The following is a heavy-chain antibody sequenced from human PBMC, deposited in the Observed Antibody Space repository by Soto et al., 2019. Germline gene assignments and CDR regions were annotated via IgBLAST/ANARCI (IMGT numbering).Heavy chain of an antibody. Sequence: QVQLVESGGGVVQPGRSLRLSCAASGFTFSSYGMHWVRQAPGKGLEWVAVISYDGSTNYSADSVTGRFTISRDNSKNTLYLQMNSLRAEDTAVYYCARSPYSVSYLAYFDYWGQGTLVTVSS. V-gene: IGHV3-30*03. CDR1: GFTFSSYG. CDR3: ARSPYSVSYLAYFDY. CDR2: ISYDGSTN. D-gene: IGHD1-26*01. J-gene: IGHJ4*02.